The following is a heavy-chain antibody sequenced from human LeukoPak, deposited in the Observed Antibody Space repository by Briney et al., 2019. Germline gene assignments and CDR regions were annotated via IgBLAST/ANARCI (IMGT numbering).Heavy chain of an antibody. CDR2: IYTSGST. Sequence: SETLSLTCTVSGGSISSYYWSWIRQPAGKGLEWIGRIYTSGSTYYNPSLKTRVAISIDTSRNQFSLKLTSVTAADTAVFYCARIPRGGNFDYWGQGTLVTVSS. CDR3: ARIPRGGNFDY. J-gene: IGHJ4*02. V-gene: IGHV4-4*07. D-gene: IGHD3-10*01. CDR1: GGSISSYY.